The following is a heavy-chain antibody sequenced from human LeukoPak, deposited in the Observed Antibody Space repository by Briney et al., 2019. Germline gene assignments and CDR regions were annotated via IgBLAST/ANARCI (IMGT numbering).Heavy chain of an antibody. V-gene: IGHV3-30-3*01. J-gene: IGHJ3*01. CDR2: ISYDGSNK. D-gene: IGHD6-13*01. Sequence: PGGSLRLSCSASGFTFTTYAMTWVRQPPGKGLEWVAVISYDGSNKYYADSVKGRFTISRDNSKNTLYLQMNSLRAEDTAVYYCARDPPKDSGYSSSWRVWGQGTMVTVSS. CDR3: ARDPPKDSGYSSSWRV. CDR1: GFTFTTYA.